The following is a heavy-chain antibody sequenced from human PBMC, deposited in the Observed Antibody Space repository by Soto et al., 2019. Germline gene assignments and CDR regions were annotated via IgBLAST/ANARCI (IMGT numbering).Heavy chain of an antibody. CDR2: INQDGSEK. J-gene: IGHJ4*02. V-gene: IGHV3-7*01. D-gene: IGHD5-18*01. CDR3: ARDRAGGYKYGYDY. CDR1: GFTFSHYW. Sequence: EVQLVESGGGLVQPGGSLRLSCAASGFTFSHYWMSWVRQAPGKGLEWVANINQDGSEKYYVDSVKARFTISRDNAKNSLYLQMNSLRAEDTAVYYCARDRAGGYKYGYDYWGQGTLVTVSS.